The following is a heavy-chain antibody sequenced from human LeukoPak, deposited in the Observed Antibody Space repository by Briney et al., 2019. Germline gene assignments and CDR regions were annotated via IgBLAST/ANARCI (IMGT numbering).Heavy chain of an antibody. CDR1: GFIFRDFT. V-gene: IGHV3-23*01. CDR3: AKDRLPDSSWSLDY. CDR2: IWPDGGTT. Sequence: GGSLRLSCAASGFIFRDFTLNWVRQAPGKGLDWVSGIWPDGGTTFYADSVKGRFTISRDNSRNILYLQMNSLRAEDTAIYYCAKDRLPDSSWSLDYWGQGILVTVSS. J-gene: IGHJ4*02. D-gene: IGHD6-13*01.